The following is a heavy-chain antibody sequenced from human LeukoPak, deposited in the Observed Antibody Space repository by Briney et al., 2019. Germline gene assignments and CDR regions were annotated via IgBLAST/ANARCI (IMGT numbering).Heavy chain of an antibody. J-gene: IGHJ5*02. D-gene: IGHD2-15*01. CDR2: INHSGST. Sequence: PSEILSLTCAVYGGSFSGYYWSWIRQPPGKGLEWIGEINHSGSTNYNPSLKSRVTISVDTSKNQFSLKLSSVTAADTAVYYCASGTKVVVAATTAHNWFDPWGQGTLVTVSS. CDR3: ASGTKVVVAATTAHNWFDP. CDR1: GGSFSGYY. V-gene: IGHV4-34*01.